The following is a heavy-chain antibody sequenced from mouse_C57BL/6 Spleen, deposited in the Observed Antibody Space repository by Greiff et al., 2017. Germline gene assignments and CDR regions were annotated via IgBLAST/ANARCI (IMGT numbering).Heavy chain of an antibody. CDR1: GYTFTSYW. CDR3: ARSRPYCAFDY. J-gene: IGHJ2*01. V-gene: IGHV1-53*01. CDR2: INPSTAGN. D-gene: IGHD2-10*01. Sequence: VKLQESGTALVKPGASVKLSCQASGYTFTSYWLHWVQQRPGQGLAWIGHINPSTAGNNYKGKCKCKATLTVDKSSSTAYMQLSSLTSKDSAVYYCARSRPYCAFDYGGQGTTLPGAS.